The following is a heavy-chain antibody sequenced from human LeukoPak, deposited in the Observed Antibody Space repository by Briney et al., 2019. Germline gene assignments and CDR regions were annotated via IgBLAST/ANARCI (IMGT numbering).Heavy chain of an antibody. D-gene: IGHD1-7*01. CDR2: TVSEIDGGTT. CDR3: TTDEDWNYARKDV. CDR1: GFPFSSYS. J-gene: IGHJ6*02. V-gene: IGHV3-15*04. Sequence: PGGSLRLSCAASGFPFSSYSMTWVRQVPGKGLEWVGQTVSEIDGGTTDYAAPVKGRFTISRDDSKSTLYLQMNSLKIEDTAVYYCTTDEDWNYARKDVWGQGATVIVSS.